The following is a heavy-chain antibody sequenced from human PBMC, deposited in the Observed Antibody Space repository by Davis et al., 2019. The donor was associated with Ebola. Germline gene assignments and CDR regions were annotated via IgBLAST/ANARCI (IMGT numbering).Heavy chain of an antibody. Sequence: PGGSLRLSCTASGFTFSGSAMHWVRQAPGKGLEWVTVISNDGSEKYYADSVRGRFTISRDNSKNTLYLQMNSLRAEDTALYYCARDRKGGGRPPWAFHIWGQGTMVTVSS. CDR3: ARDRKGGGRPPWAFHI. D-gene: IGHD1-26*01. CDR1: GFTFSGSA. V-gene: IGHV3-30-3*01. J-gene: IGHJ3*02. CDR2: ISNDGSEK.